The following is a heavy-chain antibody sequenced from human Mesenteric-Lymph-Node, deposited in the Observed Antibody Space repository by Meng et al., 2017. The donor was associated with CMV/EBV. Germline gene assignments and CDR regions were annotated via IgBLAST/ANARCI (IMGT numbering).Heavy chain of an antibody. V-gene: IGHV3-53*01. D-gene: IGHD2-2*01. Sequence: GESLKISCAASGFTVSNNYMNWVRQAPGKGLEWVSVIYGGGTTHYADSVKGRFTISRDNSKNTLFLQMDSLRAEDTAVYYCAGESGVPNGMDVWGQGTTVTVSS. CDR3: AGESGVPNGMDV. CDR2: IYGGGTT. CDR1: GFTVSNNY. J-gene: IGHJ6*02.